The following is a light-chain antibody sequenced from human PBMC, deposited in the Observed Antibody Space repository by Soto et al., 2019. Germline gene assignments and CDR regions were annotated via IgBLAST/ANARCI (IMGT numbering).Light chain of an antibody. V-gene: IGKV1-39*01. CDR1: HTITRY. CDR2: AAS. Sequence: DIQMTQSPSSLSASVGDRVTITCRASHTITRYINWYQQKSGQTPKPLNNAASTLRSGVPSRFSGSGYGTDFTLTIDSLQPEDFATYYCQQSYNSPFNFGPGTKVDIK. CDR3: QQSYNSPFN. J-gene: IGKJ3*01.